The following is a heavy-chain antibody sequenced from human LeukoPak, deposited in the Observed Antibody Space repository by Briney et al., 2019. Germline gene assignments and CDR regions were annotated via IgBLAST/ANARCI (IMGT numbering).Heavy chain of an antibody. CDR2: IRYDGSNK. V-gene: IGHV3-30*02. Sequence: GGSLRLSCAASGFTFSSYGMHWVRQAPGKGLEWVAFIRYDGSNKYYADSVKGRFTISRDSSKSTLYLQMNRLRAEDTAVYYCVVRDHSGIHRGDYWGQGALVTVSS. J-gene: IGHJ4*02. D-gene: IGHD1-26*01. CDR3: VVRDHSGIHRGDY. CDR1: GFTFSSYG.